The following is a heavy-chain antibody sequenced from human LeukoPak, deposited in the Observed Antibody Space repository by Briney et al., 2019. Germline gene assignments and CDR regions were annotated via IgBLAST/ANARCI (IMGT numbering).Heavy chain of an antibody. CDR2: MKQSGTP. V-gene: IGHV4-34*01. J-gene: IGHJ4*02. CDR1: GGSFSAFH. CDR3: ASRPFLYGFRTYFDN. Sequence: SETLSLTCAVYGGSFSAFHWNWIRQSPAKGLEWLGEMKQSGTPRYNPSLQSRVTISVDKSKNQFSLNVRSVTAADTAVYYCASRPFLYGFRTYFDNWAQGTLVTVSS. D-gene: IGHD3-10*01.